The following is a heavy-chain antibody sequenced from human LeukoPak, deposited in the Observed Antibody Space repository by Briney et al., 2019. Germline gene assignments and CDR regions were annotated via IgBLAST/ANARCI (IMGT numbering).Heavy chain of an antibody. CDR2: INPSGGST. CDR3: AREYSASYRLSRGYFDY. V-gene: IGHV1-46*01. J-gene: IGHJ4*02. CDR1: GYTFTRYY. D-gene: IGHD1-26*01. Sequence: ASVKVSCKPSGYTFTRYYIHWVRQAPGQGLEWMGIINPSGGSTTYSQKSQGRITMTRDTSTTTVYMELSSLRSDDTAVYYCAREYSASYRLSRGYFDYWGQGALVTVSS.